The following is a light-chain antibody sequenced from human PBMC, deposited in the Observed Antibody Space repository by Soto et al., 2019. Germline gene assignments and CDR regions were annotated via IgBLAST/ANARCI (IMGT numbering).Light chain of an antibody. CDR1: QDISNY. V-gene: IGKV1-33*01. CDR2: DAS. Sequence: DIQMTQSPSSLSASVGDRVTITCQASQDISNYLNWYQQKPGKAPKLLIYDASNLETGVPSRFSGSEPGTDFTFTISSLQPEDIATYYCQQYDNLPPYTFGQGTKLEIK. CDR3: QQYDNLPPYT. J-gene: IGKJ2*01.